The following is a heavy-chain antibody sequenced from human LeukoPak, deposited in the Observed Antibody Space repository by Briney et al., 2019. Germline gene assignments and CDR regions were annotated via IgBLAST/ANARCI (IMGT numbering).Heavy chain of an antibody. Sequence: SETLSLTCGVSGSSISSGHYWGWIRQPPGKGLEWIGSIYQSGSTYYNPSLKSRVTVSLGTSKNQFSLRLSSVTAADTAVYYCASPGGAVAIEYFHHWGKGTLVTVSS. D-gene: IGHD6-19*01. CDR2: IYQSGST. J-gene: IGHJ1*01. CDR3: ASPGGAVAIEYFHH. CDR1: GSSISSGHY. V-gene: IGHV4-38-2*01.